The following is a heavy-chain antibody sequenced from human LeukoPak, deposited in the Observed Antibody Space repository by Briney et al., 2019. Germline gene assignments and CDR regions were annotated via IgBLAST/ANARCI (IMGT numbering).Heavy chain of an antibody. CDR2: IWYDGSNK. J-gene: IGHJ4*02. Sequence: PGGSLRLSCAASGFTFSSYGMHWVRQAPGKGLEWVAVIWYDGSNKYYADSVKGRFTISRDNSKNTLYLQMNSLRAEDTAVYYCARGKSGIFSRPFDYWGLGTLVTVSS. D-gene: IGHD1-1*01. V-gene: IGHV3-33*01. CDR1: GFTFSSYG. CDR3: ARGKSGIFSRPFDY.